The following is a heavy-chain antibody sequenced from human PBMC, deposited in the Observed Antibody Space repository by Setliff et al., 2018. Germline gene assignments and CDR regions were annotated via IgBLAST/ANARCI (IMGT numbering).Heavy chain of an antibody. CDR3: ARINFYVSSGYYYALEL. V-gene: IGHV1-18*01. J-gene: IGHJ6*03. Sequence: ASVKVSCKSSGFTFTDYWITWVRQIPGQGLEWMGWINNYNFNTQYAQKFQGRVTVTTDTSTTTSYMELRRLRADDTAVYYCARINFYVSSGYYYALELWGKGTTVTVS. D-gene: IGHD3-22*01. CDR2: INNYNFNT. CDR1: GFTFTDYW.